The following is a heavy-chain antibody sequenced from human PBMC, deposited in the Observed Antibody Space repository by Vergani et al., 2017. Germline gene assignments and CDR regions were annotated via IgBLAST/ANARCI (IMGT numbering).Heavy chain of an antibody. CDR2: IYTSGST. D-gene: IGHD2-21*01. V-gene: IGHV4-4*07. CDR1: GGSISSYY. CDR3: AGSVYCGGDGRDDAFDI. J-gene: IGHJ3*02. Sequence: QVQLQESGPGLVKPSETLSLTCTVSGGSISSYYWSWIRQPAGKGLEWIGRIYTSGSTNYNPSLKSRVTMSVDTSKNQLSLKLSSLTAADTAVYYCAGSVYCGGDGRDDAFDIWSQGTMVTVSS.